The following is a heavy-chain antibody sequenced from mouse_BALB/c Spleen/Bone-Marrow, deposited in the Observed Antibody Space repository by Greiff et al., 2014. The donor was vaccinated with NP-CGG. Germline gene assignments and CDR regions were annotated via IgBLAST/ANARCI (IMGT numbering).Heavy chain of an antibody. Sequence: VHLVESGAELARPGASVKLSCKASGYTFTSYWMQWVKQRPGQGLEWIGAIYPGDGDTRYTQKFRGKATLTADKSSNTAYMQLSSLTSEDSAVDFCASPYGNYDAMDYWGQGTSVTVSS. J-gene: IGHJ4*01. D-gene: IGHD2-1*01. V-gene: IGHV1-87*01. CDR3: ASPYGNYDAMDY. CDR1: GYTFTSYW. CDR2: IYPGDGDT.